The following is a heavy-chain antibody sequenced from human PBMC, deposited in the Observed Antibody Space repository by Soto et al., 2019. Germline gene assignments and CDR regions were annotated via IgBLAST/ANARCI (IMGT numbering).Heavy chain of an antibody. V-gene: IGHV3-11*06. CDR2: ISGTSDSI. CDR3: ARVAVITAAGASDY. CDR1: GFTCSDYY. J-gene: IGHJ4*02. Sequence: VGSLRLSCAASGFTCSDYYMSWIRQVPGQGLEWVAYISGTSDSIPYADSVKGRFTISRDNAKNPLYLQMNSLRAEGTAVYYCARVAVITAAGASDYWGQGTLVTVSS. D-gene: IGHD6-13*01.